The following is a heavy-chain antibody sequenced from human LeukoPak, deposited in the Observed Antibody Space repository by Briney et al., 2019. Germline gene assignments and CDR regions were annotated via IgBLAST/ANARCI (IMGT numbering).Heavy chain of an antibody. CDR2: IYYSGST. CDR3: ASRKYCSSTSCYSLYYFDY. D-gene: IGHD2-2*01. CDR1: GGSISSSSYY. Sequence: PSETLSLTCTVSGGSISSSSYYRGWIRQPPGKGLEWIGSIYYSGSTYYNPSLKSRVTISVDTSKNQFSLKLSSVTAADTAVYYCASRKYCSSTSCYSLYYFDYWGQGTLVTVSS. V-gene: IGHV4-39*01. J-gene: IGHJ4*02.